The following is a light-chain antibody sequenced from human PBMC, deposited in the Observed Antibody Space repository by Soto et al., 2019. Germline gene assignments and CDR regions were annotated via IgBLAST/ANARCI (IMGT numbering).Light chain of an antibody. CDR1: SGDVGGYNY. J-gene: IGLJ3*02. CDR3: TSYTSSGPWV. CDR2: EVN. V-gene: IGLV2-14*01. Sequence: QSALTQPASVSGSPGQSITISCTGTSGDVGGYNYVSWYQLDPGKAPKLIIYEVNNRPSGVSNRFSGSKSGNTASLTISGLQAEDEGDYYCTSYTSSGPWVFGGGTKLTVL.